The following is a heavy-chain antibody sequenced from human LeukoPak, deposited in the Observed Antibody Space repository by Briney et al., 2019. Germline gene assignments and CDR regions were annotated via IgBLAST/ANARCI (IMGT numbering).Heavy chain of an antibody. D-gene: IGHD3-3*01. Sequence: PGRSLRLSCAASGFTFDDYAMHWVRQAPGKGLEWVSGISWNSGSIGYADSVKGRFTISRDNAKNSLYLQMNSLRAEDTAVYYCARDGPYDFWSGYLRIPPEYYYYMDVWGKGTTVTVSS. CDR1: GFTFDDYA. J-gene: IGHJ6*03. CDR3: ARDGPYDFWSGYLRIPPEYYYYMDV. CDR2: ISWNSGSI. V-gene: IGHV3-9*01.